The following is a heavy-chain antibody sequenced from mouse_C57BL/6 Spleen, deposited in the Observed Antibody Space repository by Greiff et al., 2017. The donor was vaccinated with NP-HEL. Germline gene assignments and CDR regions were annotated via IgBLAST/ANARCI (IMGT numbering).Heavy chain of an antibody. CDR2: ISSGSSTI. CDR1: GFTFSDYG. Sequence: EVKLVESGGGLVKPGGSLKLSCAASGFTFSDYGMHWVRQAPEKGLEWVAYISSGSSTIYYADTVKGRFTISRDNAKNTLFLQMTSLRSEDTAMYYCARCLNDYGNYVPYAMDYWGQGTSVTVSS. J-gene: IGHJ4*01. D-gene: IGHD2-1*01. CDR3: ARCLNDYGNYVPYAMDY. V-gene: IGHV5-17*01.